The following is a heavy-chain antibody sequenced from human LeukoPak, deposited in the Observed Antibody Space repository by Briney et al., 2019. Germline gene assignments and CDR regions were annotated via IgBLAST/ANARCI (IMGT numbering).Heavy chain of an antibody. D-gene: IGHD5-18*01. CDR1: GYTLTELS. CDR2: FDPEDGET. CDR3: ATLYTYGVDY. J-gene: IGHJ4*02. Sequence: ASVRVSCKVSGYTLTELSMHWVRQAPGKGLEWMGGFDPEDGETIYAQKFQGRVTLTEDTSTDTAYMELSSLRSEDTAVYYCATLYTYGVDYWGQGTLVTVSS. V-gene: IGHV1-24*01.